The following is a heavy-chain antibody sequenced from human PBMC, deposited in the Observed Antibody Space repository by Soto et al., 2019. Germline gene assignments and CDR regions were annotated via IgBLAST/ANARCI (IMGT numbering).Heavy chain of an antibody. Sequence: GESLKISCKGSGYSFTSYWIGWVRQMPGKGLEWMGIIYPGDSDTRYSPSFQGQVTISADKSISTAYLQWSSLKASDTAMYYCARHLSYSRYEFDAFDIWGQGTMVTVSS. V-gene: IGHV5-51*01. CDR3: ARHLSYSRYEFDAFDI. CDR2: IYPGDSDT. D-gene: IGHD5-12*01. CDR1: GYSFTSYW. J-gene: IGHJ3*02.